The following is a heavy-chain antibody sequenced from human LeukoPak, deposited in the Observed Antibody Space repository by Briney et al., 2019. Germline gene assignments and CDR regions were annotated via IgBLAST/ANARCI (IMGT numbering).Heavy chain of an antibody. D-gene: IGHD3-10*01. Sequence: GRSLRLSCAASGFTFSTYVMTWVRQAPGKGLEWVSAILGSGGGTYYTDSVKGRFTISRDNSKNTLYLQMNSLRAEDTAVYYCATTPGAYYYYHMDVWGQGTTVTVSS. CDR3: ATTPGAYYYYHMDV. V-gene: IGHV3-23*01. J-gene: IGHJ6*02. CDR2: ILGSGGGT. CDR1: GFTFSTYV.